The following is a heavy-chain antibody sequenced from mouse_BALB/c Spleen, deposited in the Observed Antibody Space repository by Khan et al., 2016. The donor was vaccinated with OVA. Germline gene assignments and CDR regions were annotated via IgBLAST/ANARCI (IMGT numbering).Heavy chain of an antibody. D-gene: IGHD1-1*01. J-gene: IGHJ2*01. CDR1: GYTFTDYE. CDR3: TRRYYGSSGFDY. Sequence: QVQLQQSGAELVRPGASVTLSCKASGYTFTDYEMHWVKQTPVHGLEWIGAIDPETGGTAYNQKFKGKDTLTADKYSSTAYMELRSLTSGDSSVYYCTRRYYGSSGFDYWGQGTTLTVSS. CDR2: IDPETGGT. V-gene: IGHV1-15*01.